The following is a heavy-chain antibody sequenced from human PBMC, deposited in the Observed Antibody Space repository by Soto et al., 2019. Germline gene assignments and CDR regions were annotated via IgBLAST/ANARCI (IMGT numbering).Heavy chain of an antibody. CDR2: IIPILGIA. Sequence: QVQLVQSGAEVKKPGSSVKVSCKASGGTFSSYTISWVRQAPGQGLEWMGRIIPILGIANYAQKFQGRVTITADKSTSTAYMELSSLRSEDTAVYYCARDQWSGFRSGGLASDYWGQGTLVTVSS. CDR1: GGTFSSYT. D-gene: IGHD3-3*01. J-gene: IGHJ4*02. CDR3: ARDQWSGFRSGGLASDY. V-gene: IGHV1-69*08.